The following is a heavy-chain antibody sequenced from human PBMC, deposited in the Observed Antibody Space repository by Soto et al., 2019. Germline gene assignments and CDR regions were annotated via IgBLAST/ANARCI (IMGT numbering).Heavy chain of an antibody. Sequence: PGESLKISCQGSGYSFTSNWIGWVRQMPGKGLEWMAIMYPDDSDIRYSPSFEAHVTISADKSTSTAFLQWSSLKASDTAMYYCATAYVYDFENSNYYRDAFDIWGQGTLVTVSS. CDR3: ATAYVYDFENSNYYRDAFDI. D-gene: IGHD3-22*01. CDR1: GYSFTSNW. V-gene: IGHV5-51*01. CDR2: MYPDDSDI. J-gene: IGHJ3*02.